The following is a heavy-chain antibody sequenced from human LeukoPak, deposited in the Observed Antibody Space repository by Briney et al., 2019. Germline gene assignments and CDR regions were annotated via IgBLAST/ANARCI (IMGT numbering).Heavy chain of an antibody. V-gene: IGHV4-59*01. D-gene: IGHD5-18*01. J-gene: IGHJ4*02. CDR3: AISAVRGSSYGYFEY. CDR1: GFTFSSYE. Sequence: LRLSCAASGFTFSSYEMNWVRQAPGKGLEWIGYMSDSVNTNYNPSLRSRVTISVDTSKNQFSLKLSSVTAADTALYYCAISAVRGSSYGYFEYWGQGTLVTVSS. CDR2: MSDSVNT.